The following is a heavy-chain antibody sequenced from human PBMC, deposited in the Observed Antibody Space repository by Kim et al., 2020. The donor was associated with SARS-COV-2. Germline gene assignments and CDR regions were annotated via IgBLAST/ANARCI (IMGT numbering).Heavy chain of an antibody. V-gene: IGHV3-66*01. CDR3: VSENLYYDSSGYNSGSFD. Sequence: GGSLRLSCAASGFTVSNNYMSWVRQAPGKGLEWVSVIYSGGGTDYADSVKGRFTVSRDKSKNMLYLQMNSLGAEDTAVYYCVSENLYYDSSGYNSGSFD. CDR1: GFTVSNNY. J-gene: IGHJ3*02. D-gene: IGHD3-22*01. CDR2: IYSGGGT.